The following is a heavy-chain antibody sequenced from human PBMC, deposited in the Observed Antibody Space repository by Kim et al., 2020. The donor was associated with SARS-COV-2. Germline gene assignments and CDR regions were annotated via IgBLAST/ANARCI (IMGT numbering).Heavy chain of an antibody. D-gene: IGHD2-2*01. J-gene: IGHJ2*01. V-gene: IGHV4-39*01. CDR2: IDYSGTT. CDR1: GGSISSSSYY. Sequence: SESLSLTCTVSGGSISSSSYYWGWLRQPPGKGLEWFGSIDYSGTTYYNPSLKSRVTITVDSSKNQFSLKPRSVTAAATAVYYCATLRYCSSTSCYADNGVVAASLHWHFELWGRGAPVT. CDR3: ATLRYCSSTSCYADNGVVAASLHWHFEL.